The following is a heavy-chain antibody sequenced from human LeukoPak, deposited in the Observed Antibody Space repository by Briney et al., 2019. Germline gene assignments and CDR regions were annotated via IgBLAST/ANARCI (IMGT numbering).Heavy chain of an antibody. CDR2: MNPNSGNT. D-gene: IGHD3-10*01. CDR3: ARDQGPRLLWFGESSHRYYYGMDV. Sequence: ASVKVSCKASGYTFTSYDINWVRQATGQGLEWMGWMNPNSGNTGYAQKFQGRVTMTRNTSISTAYMELSSLRSEDTAVYYCARDQGPRLLWFGESSHRYYYGMDVWGQGTTVTVPS. J-gene: IGHJ6*02. V-gene: IGHV1-8*01. CDR1: GYTFTSYD.